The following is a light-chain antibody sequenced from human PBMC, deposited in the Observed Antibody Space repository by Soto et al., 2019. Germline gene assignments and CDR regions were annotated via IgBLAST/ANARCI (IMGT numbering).Light chain of an antibody. CDR2: GNS. Sequence: QAVVTQPPSVSGAPGQRVTIPSTGSSSTIGAGYDVPWYQQLPGTAPKLLINGNSNRPSGVPDRFSGSKSGTSASLAITGLQAEDEADYYCQSYDSSLSGYVVFGGGTKLTVL. J-gene: IGLJ2*01. CDR1: SSTIGAGYD. CDR3: QSYDSSLSGYVV. V-gene: IGLV1-40*01.